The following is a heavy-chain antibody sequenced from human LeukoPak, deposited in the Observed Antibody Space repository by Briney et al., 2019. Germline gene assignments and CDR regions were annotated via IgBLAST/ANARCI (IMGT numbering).Heavy chain of an antibody. CDR3: AREILVWDWNYVGSRNPPYT. CDR2: TYYRSKWYN. Sequence: SQTLSLTCAISGDSVSSNSAAWNWIRQSPSRGLEWLGRTYYRSKWYNDYAVSVKSRITINPDTSKNQFSLQLNSVTPEDTAVYYCAREILVWDWNYVGSRNPPYTWGQGTLVTFSS. V-gene: IGHV6-1*01. D-gene: IGHD1-7*01. CDR1: GDSVSSNSAA. J-gene: IGHJ5*02.